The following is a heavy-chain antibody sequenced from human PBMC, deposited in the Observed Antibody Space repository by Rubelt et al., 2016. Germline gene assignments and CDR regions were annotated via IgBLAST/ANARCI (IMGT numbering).Heavy chain of an antibody. Sequence: VKKPGASVKLSCKASGYRFTRYYIHWLRQAPGQGLEWMGIINPSGGSTNYEQKFQGRVTMTRDTYTNTVYMELSSLRSEDTAVYYCARDLTSSHPFDYWGQGTLVTVSS. CDR1: GYRFTRYY. J-gene: IGHJ4*02. CDR2: INPSGGST. CDR3: ARDLTSSHPFDY. D-gene: IGHD2-2*01. V-gene: IGHV1-46*01.